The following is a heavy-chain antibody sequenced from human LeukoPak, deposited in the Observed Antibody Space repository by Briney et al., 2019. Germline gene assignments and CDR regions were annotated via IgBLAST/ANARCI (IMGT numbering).Heavy chain of an antibody. CDR2: IYYSGST. CDR3: ARSPGSKGNWFDP. D-gene: IGHD1-26*01. Sequence: SETLSLTCTVSGGSISSYYWSWIRQPPGKGLEWIGYIYYSGSTNYNPSLKSRVTISVDTSKYQFSLKLSSVTAADTAVYYCARSPGSKGNWFDPWGQGTLVTVSS. V-gene: IGHV4-59*01. CDR1: GGSISSYY. J-gene: IGHJ5*02.